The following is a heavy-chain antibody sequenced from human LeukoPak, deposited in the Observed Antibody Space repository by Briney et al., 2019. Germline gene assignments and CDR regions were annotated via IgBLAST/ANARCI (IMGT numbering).Heavy chain of an antibody. CDR3: ARGLPDYYESSGYDY. CDR2: IYYSGST. Sequence: SQTLSLTCTVSGGSISSGDYYWSWIRQPPGKGLEWIGYIYYSGSTYYNPSLKSRVTISVDTSKNQFSLKLSSVTAADTAVYYCARGLPDYYESSGYDYWGQGTLVTVSS. CDR1: GGSISSGDYY. V-gene: IGHV4-30-4*08. J-gene: IGHJ4*02. D-gene: IGHD3-22*01.